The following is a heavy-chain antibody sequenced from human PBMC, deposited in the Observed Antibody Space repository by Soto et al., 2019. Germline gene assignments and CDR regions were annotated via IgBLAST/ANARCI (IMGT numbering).Heavy chain of an antibody. D-gene: IGHD3-22*01. J-gene: IGHJ1*01. CDR2: ISGSGGST. V-gene: IGHV3-23*01. CDR1: GFTFSSYA. CDR3: ARDRVDSGYPEYFQH. Sequence: GGSLRLSCAASGFTFSSYAMSWVRQAPGKGLEWVSAISGSGGSTYYADSVKGRFTISRDNSKNTLYLQMNSLRAEDTAVYYCARDRVDSGYPEYFQHWGQGTLVTVSS.